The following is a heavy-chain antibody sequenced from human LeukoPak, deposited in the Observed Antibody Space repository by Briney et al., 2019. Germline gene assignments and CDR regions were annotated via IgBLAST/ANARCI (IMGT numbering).Heavy chain of an antibody. J-gene: IGHJ4*02. CDR3: AREVTIAAPDY. Sequence: GGSLRPSCTASGITFSSYEMNWVRKAPGKGLKWFSYISSSGSTIYYADSVKGRFTISRDNAENSLYLQMNSLRAEDTAVYYCAREVTIAAPDYWGQGTLVTVSS. CDR1: GITFSSYE. CDR2: ISSSGSTI. V-gene: IGHV3-48*03. D-gene: IGHD6-13*01.